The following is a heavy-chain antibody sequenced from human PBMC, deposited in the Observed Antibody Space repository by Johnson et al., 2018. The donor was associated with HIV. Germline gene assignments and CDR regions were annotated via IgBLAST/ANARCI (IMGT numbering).Heavy chain of an antibody. J-gene: IGHJ3*02. CDR3: ASDTYCSSTSCSDGYAAFDI. Sequence: VQLVESGGGLVKPGGSLRLSCSASGFTFDDYGMSWVRQAPGKGLEWVSGIYWNGGSTGYADSVKGRFTISRDNAKNSLYLQMNSLRAEDTALYYCASDTYCSSTSCSDGYAAFDIWGQGTMVTVSS. V-gene: IGHV3-20*04. CDR2: IYWNGGST. D-gene: IGHD2-2*01. CDR1: GFTFDDYG.